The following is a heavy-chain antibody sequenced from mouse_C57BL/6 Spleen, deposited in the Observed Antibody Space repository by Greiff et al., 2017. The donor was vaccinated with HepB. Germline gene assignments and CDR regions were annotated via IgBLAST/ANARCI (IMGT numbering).Heavy chain of an antibody. J-gene: IGHJ2*01. CDR3: TTGGFDY. Sequence: LVESGAELVRPGASVKLSCTASGFNIKDDYMHWVKQRPEQGLEWIGWIDPENGDTEYASKVQGKATITADTSSNTAYLQLSSLTSEDTAVYYCTTGGFDYWGQGTTLTVSS. CDR1: GFNIKDDY. CDR2: IDPENGDT. V-gene: IGHV14-4*01.